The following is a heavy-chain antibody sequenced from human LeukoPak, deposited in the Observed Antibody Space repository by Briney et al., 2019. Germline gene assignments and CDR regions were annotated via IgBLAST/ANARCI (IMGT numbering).Heavy chain of an antibody. J-gene: IGHJ1*01. Sequence: AETLSLTCPVYCGSVSGYYCSWIRQPPGKGLEWIGLINDSVSTNYNPSRRSRVTISVDTSKNQFSLKLSSVTAADTAVYYCARGVLVQGTTYYGSGTDYCGQGTLVTVSS. CDR2: INDSVST. D-gene: IGHD3-10*01. V-gene: IGHV4-34*01. CDR1: CGSVSGYY. CDR3: ARGVLVQGTTYYGSGTDY.